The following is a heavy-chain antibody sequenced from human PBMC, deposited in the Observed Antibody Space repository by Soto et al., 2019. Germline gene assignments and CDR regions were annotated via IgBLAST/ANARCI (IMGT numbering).Heavy chain of an antibody. CDR3: ARGGARCSSTSCYSKFDY. J-gene: IGHJ4*02. Sequence: LSVTCAGYFGSIRGYYWSLIRQPPGKGLEWIGEINHSGSTNYNPSLKSRVTISVDTSKNQFSLKLSSVTAADTAVYYCARGGARCSSTSCYSKFDYWGQGTLVTVSS. CDR1: FGSIRGYY. D-gene: IGHD2-2*02. V-gene: IGHV4-34*01. CDR2: INHSGST.